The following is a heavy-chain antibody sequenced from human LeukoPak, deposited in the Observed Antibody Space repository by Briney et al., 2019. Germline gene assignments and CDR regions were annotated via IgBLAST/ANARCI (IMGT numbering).Heavy chain of an antibody. J-gene: IGHJ4*02. CDR1: GGSISSSSYY. CDR2: ICYSGST. V-gene: IGHV4-39*07. D-gene: IGHD3-3*01. CDR3: ARVHTMGYYFDY. Sequence: SETLSLTCTVSGGSISSSSYYWGWIRQPPGKELEWIGSICYSGSTNYNPSLKSRVTISVDTSKNQFSLKLSSVTAADTAVYYCARVHTMGYYFDYWGQGTLVTVSS.